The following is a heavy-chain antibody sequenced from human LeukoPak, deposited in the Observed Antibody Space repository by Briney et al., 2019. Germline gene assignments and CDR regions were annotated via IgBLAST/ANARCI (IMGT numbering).Heavy chain of an antibody. D-gene: IGHD2-2*01. J-gene: IGHJ4*02. Sequence: ASVKVSCKASRFTFNNYHVHWVRQAPGQGPEWMGIIDPSGHGTTYAQRFQGRVTMTWEASTSTVYMELSSLRSDDTAVYYCARDNVMVAMRFDSWGQGTLVTVSS. CDR1: RFTFNNYH. CDR3: ARDNVMVAMRFDS. V-gene: IGHV1-46*02. CDR2: IDPSGHGT.